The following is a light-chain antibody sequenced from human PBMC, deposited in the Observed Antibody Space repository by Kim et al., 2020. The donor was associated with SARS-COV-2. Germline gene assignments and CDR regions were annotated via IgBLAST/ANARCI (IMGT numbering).Light chain of an antibody. CDR2: GAS. CDR1: QSIRSN. J-gene: IGKJ4*01. Sequence: EIVMTQSPATLSVSPGERVILSCRASQSIRSNLAWYQQKPGQSPRLLIYGASIRATGIPARFSGSGSGTEFTLTITSLQSEDFAVYYCKQYDIWPPLTFGGGTKVDIK. V-gene: IGKV3-15*01. CDR3: KQYDIWPPLT.